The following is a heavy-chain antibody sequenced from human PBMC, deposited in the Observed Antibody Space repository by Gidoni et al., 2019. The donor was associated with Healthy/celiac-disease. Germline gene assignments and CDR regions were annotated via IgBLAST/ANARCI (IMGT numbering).Heavy chain of an antibody. CDR3: ARSHPVNY. Sequence: AYNGNTNYAQKLQGRVTMTTDTSTSTAYMELRSLRSDDTAVYYCARSHPVNYWGQGTLVTVSS. CDR2: AYNGNT. V-gene: IGHV1-18*01. J-gene: IGHJ4*02. D-gene: IGHD4-17*01.